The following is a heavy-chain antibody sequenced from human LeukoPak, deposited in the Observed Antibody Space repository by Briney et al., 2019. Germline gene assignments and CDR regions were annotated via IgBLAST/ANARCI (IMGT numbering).Heavy chain of an antibody. CDR3: AKVSSTSWVFDF. D-gene: IGHD2-2*01. J-gene: IGHJ4*02. V-gene: IGHV4-59*01. CDR2: IYYSGSTNYT. CDR1: GGSISNSY. Sequence: TSETLSLTCTVSGGSISNSYWSWIRQPPGKGLEWIGYIYYSGSTNYTNYNPSLKSRVTISVDTSKNQFSLKLTSVTAADTAVYYCAKVSSTSWVFDFWGQGTLVTVSS.